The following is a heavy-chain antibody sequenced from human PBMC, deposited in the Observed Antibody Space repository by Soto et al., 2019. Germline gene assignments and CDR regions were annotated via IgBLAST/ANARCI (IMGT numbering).Heavy chain of an antibody. J-gene: IGHJ1*01. Sequence: ASVKVSCKASGYTFTSYYMHLVRQAPGQGLEWXGXIXXXGXSXXXAXXXKGRVTMTRDTSTSTVYMELSSLRSEDTAVYYCARDAGQWLGYFQHWGQGTLVTVSS. CDR2: IXXXGXSX. CDR1: GYTFTSYY. CDR3: ARDAGQWLGYFQH. D-gene: IGHD6-19*01. V-gene: IGHV1-46*01.